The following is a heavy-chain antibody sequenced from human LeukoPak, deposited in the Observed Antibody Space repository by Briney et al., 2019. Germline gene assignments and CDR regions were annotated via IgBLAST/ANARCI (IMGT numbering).Heavy chain of an antibody. J-gene: IGHJ1*01. Sequence: GGSLRLSCAASGFTFSTYSMNWARQAPGKGLEWVSSISSSSNYIYYADSVKGRFSISRDDAKNSLFLQTNGLRAEDTAVYYCARDMTTATTCYLQHWGQGTLVTVSS. D-gene: IGHD4-17*01. CDR3: ARDMTTATTCYLQH. CDR2: ISSSSNYI. V-gene: IGHV3-21*01. CDR1: GFTFSTYS.